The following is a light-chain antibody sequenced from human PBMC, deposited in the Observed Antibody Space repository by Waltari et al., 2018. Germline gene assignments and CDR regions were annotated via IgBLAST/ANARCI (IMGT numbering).Light chain of an antibody. J-gene: IGLJ2*01. Sequence: TVVTQEPSLSVSPGGTVTLTCGLSSGSVSTSNHPSWYQQTPGQTPLTLFHSTNSRPSGVPDRFSGAILGSKAALSITGAQADDESDYYCMLDMGSCLSLFGGGTRLTVL. CDR2: STN. CDR3: MLDMGSCLSL. V-gene: IGLV8-61*01. CDR1: SGSVSTSNH.